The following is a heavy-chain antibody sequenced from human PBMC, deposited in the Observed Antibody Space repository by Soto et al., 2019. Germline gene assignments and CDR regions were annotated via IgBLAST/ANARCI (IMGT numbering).Heavy chain of an antibody. D-gene: IGHD3-10*01. CDR1: GGTFSRYT. CDR2: IIPIAAIA. V-gene: IGHV1-69*02. Sequence: QVQLVQSGAEVKKPGSSVKVSCKASGGTFSRYTINWVRQAPGQGLEWMGRIIPIAAIANYTQKFQGRVTITVXTXSXXDYMELSSLRSDDTAVYYCARGSTIVRGAPSWFDPWGQGTLVTVSS. CDR3: ARGSTIVRGAPSWFDP. J-gene: IGHJ5*02.